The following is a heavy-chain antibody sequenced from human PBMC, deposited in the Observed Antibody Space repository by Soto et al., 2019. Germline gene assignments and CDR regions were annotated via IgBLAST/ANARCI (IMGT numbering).Heavy chain of an antibody. CDR3: AKSWKEYLEY. V-gene: IGHV3-48*03. CDR1: AFTFSSYE. Sequence: SLRLSCSVSAFTFSSYEMIWVRQAPGKGLEWVSYIGSDGTTIYYADSVKGRFTISRDNAKKSLYLQMNSLRGEDTAVYYCAKSWKEYLEYWGQETLVTVSS. CDR2: IGSDGTTI. J-gene: IGHJ4*02. D-gene: IGHD1-1*01.